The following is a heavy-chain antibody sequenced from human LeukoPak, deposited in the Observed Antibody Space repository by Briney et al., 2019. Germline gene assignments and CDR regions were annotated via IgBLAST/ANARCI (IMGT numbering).Heavy chain of an antibody. Sequence: GGSLRLSCAASGFTFSNYDMHWVRHATGKGLEWVSGIGTAGDTYYPGSVKGRFTISREDAKNYLYLQMNSLRAGDTAAYYCARGDPGYFYMDVWGKGTTVTVSS. CDR3: ARGDPGYFYMDV. D-gene: IGHD2-21*02. V-gene: IGHV3-13*01. CDR2: IGTAGDT. CDR1: GFTFSNYD. J-gene: IGHJ6*03.